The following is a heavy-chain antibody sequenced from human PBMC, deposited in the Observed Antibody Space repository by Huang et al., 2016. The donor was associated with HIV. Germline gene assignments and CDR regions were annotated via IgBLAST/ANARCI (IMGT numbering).Heavy chain of an antibody. V-gene: IGHV4-39*02. CDR2: IYYSGST. D-gene: IGHD3-10*01. CDR3: ARLPGSITMIRGVITDPY. CDR1: GGSIRSDNYY. Sequence: QLQLQESGPGLVKPSETLSLTCTVSGGSIRSDNYYWGGIRQPPGKGLEWIGSIYYSGSTDYNPALKRQVTITVDTSKNHFSLRMRSVTAADTAVYYCARLPGSITMIRGVITDPYWGQGTLVTVSS. J-gene: IGHJ4*02.